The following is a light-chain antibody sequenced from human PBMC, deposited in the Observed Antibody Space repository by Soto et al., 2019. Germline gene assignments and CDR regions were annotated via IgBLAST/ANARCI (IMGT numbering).Light chain of an antibody. J-gene: IGKJ3*01. V-gene: IGKV1-33*01. CDR3: QQYVNLTPLT. CDR1: QDISNY. CDR2: DAS. Sequence: DIQMTQSPSSLSASVGDRVTITCQASQDISNYLNWYQQKPGKAPKLQIYDASNLETGVPSRFSGSGSGTDFTFTITSLQPEDVVTYYCQQYVNLTPLTFGPGTKVDIK.